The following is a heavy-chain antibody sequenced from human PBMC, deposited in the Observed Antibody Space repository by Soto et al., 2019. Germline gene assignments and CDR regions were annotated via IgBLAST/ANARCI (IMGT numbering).Heavy chain of an antibody. CDR2: MQPSSGRT. CDR3: ARGVTAGVDH. J-gene: IGHJ4*02. Sequence: QVQLVQSGAEVREPGASVKVSCKASGYSFTSLDINWVRQTTGQGLEWMGWMQPSSGRTGYAQKFQGRVTMTRDTSINTASMELSSLTADDTAFYYCARGVTAGVDHWGQGTLVTVSS. D-gene: IGHD1-26*01. CDR1: GYSFTSLD. V-gene: IGHV1-8*01.